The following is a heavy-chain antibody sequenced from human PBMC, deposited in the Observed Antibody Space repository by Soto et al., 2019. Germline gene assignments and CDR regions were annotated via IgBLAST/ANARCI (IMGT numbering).Heavy chain of an antibody. J-gene: IGHJ2*01. Sequence: QVQLLQSGAEVKKPGTSVRVSCRASGYTFKHYDINWVRRAPGQGLEWMGWMNPNSGNTAYARKFHDRITMTRSVSARTAFMELSSLTPEDTAVYYCARRMTWSLWCFDLWGSGTQVTVSS. CDR2: MNPNSGNT. CDR1: GYTFKHYD. D-gene: IGHD3-3*01. CDR3: ARRMTWSLWCFDL. V-gene: IGHV1-8*01.